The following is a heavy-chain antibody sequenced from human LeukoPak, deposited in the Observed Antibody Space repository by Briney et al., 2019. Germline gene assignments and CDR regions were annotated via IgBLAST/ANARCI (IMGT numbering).Heavy chain of an antibody. CDR2: INHSGST. CDR3: ARVLWFGGPYYFDY. J-gene: IGHJ4*02. Sequence: SETLSLTCAVYGGSFSGYYWSWIRQPPGKGLEWIGEINHSGSTNYNPSLKSRVTISADTSKNQFSLKLSSVTAADTAVYYCARVLWFGGPYYFDYWGQGTLVTVSS. V-gene: IGHV4-34*01. D-gene: IGHD3-10*01. CDR1: GGSFSGYY.